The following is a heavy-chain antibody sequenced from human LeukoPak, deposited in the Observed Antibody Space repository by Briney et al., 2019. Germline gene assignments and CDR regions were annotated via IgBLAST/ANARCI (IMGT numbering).Heavy chain of an antibody. D-gene: IGHD6-13*01. V-gene: IGHV3-30*18. CDR1: GFTFSSYG. CDR3: AKGAAAGTYFDY. CDR2: ISYDGSNK. Sequence: GGSLRLSCAASGFTFSSYGMHWVRQAPGKGLEWVAVISYDGSNKYYADSVKGRFTISRDNSKNTLYLQMNSLRAEDTAVYYCAKGAAAGTYFDYWGQGTLVTVSS. J-gene: IGHJ4*02.